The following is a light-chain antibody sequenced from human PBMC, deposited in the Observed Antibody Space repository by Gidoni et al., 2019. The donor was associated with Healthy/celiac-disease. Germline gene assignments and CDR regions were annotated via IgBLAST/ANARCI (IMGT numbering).Light chain of an antibody. CDR2: GAS. Sequence: TVLTQSPGTLSLSPRERATLSCRASQSVSSSYLAWYQQKPGQAPRLLNYGASSRATGIPDRFSGSGSRTDFTLTISRLEPEDFAVYYCQQYGSSPRTFGQXTKVEIK. CDR1: QSVSSSY. J-gene: IGKJ1*01. CDR3: QQYGSSPRT. V-gene: IGKV3-20*01.